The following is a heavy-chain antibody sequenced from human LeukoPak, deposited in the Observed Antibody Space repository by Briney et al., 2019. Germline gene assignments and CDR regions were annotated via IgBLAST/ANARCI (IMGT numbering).Heavy chain of an antibody. CDR2: ISYDGSNK. Sequence: PGGSLRLSCAASGFTFSSYAMHWVRQAPGKGLEWVAVISYDGSNKYYADSVKSRFTISRDNSKNTLYLQMNSLRAEDTAVYYCARDSQNYGDYVWHYWGQGTLVTVSS. CDR3: ARDSQNYGDYVWHY. V-gene: IGHV3-30*04. CDR1: GFTFSSYA. J-gene: IGHJ4*02. D-gene: IGHD4-17*01.